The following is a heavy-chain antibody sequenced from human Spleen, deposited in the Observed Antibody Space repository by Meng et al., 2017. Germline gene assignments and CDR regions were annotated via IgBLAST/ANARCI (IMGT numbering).Heavy chain of an antibody. Sequence: QVNLQESRPELAKPAETLSLTCTVSGASISTGIYYWSWIRQHPGKGLEWIGYIYDSGTTSYNPSLESTVTISMETSKNQFSLRLGSVTAADTAVYYCATIDYGEVFFVYWGQGTLVTVSS. J-gene: IGHJ4*02. V-gene: IGHV4-31*01. CDR2: IYDSGTT. CDR3: ATIDYGEVFFVY. D-gene: IGHD4-17*01. CDR1: GASISTGIYY.